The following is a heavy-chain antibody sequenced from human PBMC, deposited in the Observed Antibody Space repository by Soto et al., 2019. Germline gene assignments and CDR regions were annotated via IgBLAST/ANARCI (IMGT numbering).Heavy chain of an antibody. CDR3: AKEDDLWTNGHFDI. Sequence: EVQLLESGGGWVQPGGSLRLSCAASGFSFSSYDMSWVRQAPGKGLEWVAGIDGSGDSAYYADSVKGRFTISRDNSKETRDVQRNSLRSEDTAIYYCAKEDDLWTNGHFDIWGQGTLVTVSS. CDR1: GFSFSSYD. D-gene: IGHD3-3*01. V-gene: IGHV3-23*01. J-gene: IGHJ3*02. CDR2: IDGSGDSA.